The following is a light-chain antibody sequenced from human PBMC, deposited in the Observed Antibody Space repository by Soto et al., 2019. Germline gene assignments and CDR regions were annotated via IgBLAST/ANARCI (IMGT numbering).Light chain of an antibody. J-gene: IGKJ5*01. CDR2: AAS. V-gene: IGKV1-12*01. Sequence: DIQMTQSPSSVSASVGDRVTITCRTSQGISSWLAWYQQKPGKAPRLLIYAASSLQSGVPSRFSGSGSGTDFTLKIGRVEAEDVGVYYCMQALQTPVTFGQGTRLEIK. CDR1: QGISSW. CDR3: MQALQTPVT.